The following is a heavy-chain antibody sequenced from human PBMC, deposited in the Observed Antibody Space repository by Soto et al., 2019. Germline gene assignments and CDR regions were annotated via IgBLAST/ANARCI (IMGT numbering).Heavy chain of an antibody. CDR1: GFTFSTYT. Sequence: EVQLVESGGGLVKPGGSLRLSCAASGFTFSTYTMNWVRQAPGKGLEWISSISSTSSYIYYTDSVTGRFTISRDNSKNALHTQMSITGAGHTSVYYCARETGSYIWNDGLKDGWGQGTRVNVSS. D-gene: IGHD1-20*01. J-gene: IGHJ6*02. CDR3: ARETGSYIWNDGLKDG. CDR2: ISSTSSYI. V-gene: IGHV3-21*01.